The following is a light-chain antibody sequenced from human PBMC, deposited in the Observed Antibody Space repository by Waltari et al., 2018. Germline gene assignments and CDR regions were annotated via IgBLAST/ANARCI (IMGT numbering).Light chain of an antibody. Sequence: IVLTQSPGTLSLSLGERATLACRASQSVGRSLAWYQQKPGQAPRLLIYDASRRATGIPDRFSGSGSGTDFSLTISRLEPEDFAVYYCQHYVRLPATFGQGTKVEI. V-gene: IGKV3-20*01. J-gene: IGKJ1*01. CDR1: QSVGRS. CDR3: QHYVRLPAT. CDR2: DAS.